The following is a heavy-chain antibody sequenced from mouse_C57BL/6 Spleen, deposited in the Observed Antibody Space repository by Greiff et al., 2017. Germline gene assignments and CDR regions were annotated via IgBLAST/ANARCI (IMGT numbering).Heavy chain of an antibody. J-gene: IGHJ3*01. D-gene: IGHD1-1*01. CDR3: GEDGYYYGSSYPFAY. CDR1: GYAFSSSW. V-gene: IGHV1-82*01. Sequence: VQLQQSGPELVKPGASVKISCKASGYAFSSSWMNWVKQRPGKGLEGIGRIYPGDGDTNYKGKFKGKATLTADKFSSTAYMQLSSLTSEDSAVYVCGEDGYYYGSSYPFAYWGQGTLVTVSA. CDR2: IYPGDGDT.